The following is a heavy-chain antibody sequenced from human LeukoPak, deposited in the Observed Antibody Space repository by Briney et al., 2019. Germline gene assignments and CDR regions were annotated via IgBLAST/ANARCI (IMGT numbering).Heavy chain of an antibody. V-gene: IGHV3-11*05. Sequence: PGGSLRLSCAASEVTFSDNYMSWIRQAPGKGLEWISYISSSGIHTEYAYSVKGRFTISRDNSKNTLYLQMNSLRAEDTAVYYCTKGTIWLPFDYWGQGTLVTVSS. CDR1: EVTFSDNY. D-gene: IGHD5-18*01. CDR3: TKGTIWLPFDY. CDR2: ISSSGIHT. J-gene: IGHJ4*02.